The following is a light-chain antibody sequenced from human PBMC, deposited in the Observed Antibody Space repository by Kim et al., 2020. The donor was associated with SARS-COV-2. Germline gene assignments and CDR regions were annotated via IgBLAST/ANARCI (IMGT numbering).Light chain of an antibody. V-gene: IGLV2-14*03. CDR3: ISYSSSTTLPVV. Sequence: SITISCSGTSSDVGAYSHVSWYQQHPNKAPKLMIFAVSDRPSGVSNRFSGSKSANTASLTISGLQAEDEADYYCISYSSSTTLPVVFGGGTQLTVL. CDR1: SSDVGAYSH. CDR2: AVS. J-gene: IGLJ2*01.